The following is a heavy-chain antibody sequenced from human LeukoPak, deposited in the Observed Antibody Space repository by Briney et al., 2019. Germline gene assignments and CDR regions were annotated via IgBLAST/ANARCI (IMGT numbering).Heavy chain of an antibody. J-gene: IGHJ4*02. CDR1: GGTFSSYA. Sequence: ASVKVSCKASGGTFSSYAISWVRQAPGQGLEWMGGIITIFGTANYAQKFRGRVTITADESTSTAYMELSSLRSEDTAVYYCARAIYGDYAFDYWGQGTLVTVSS. CDR2: IITIFGTA. V-gene: IGHV1-69*13. D-gene: IGHD4-17*01. CDR3: ARAIYGDYAFDY.